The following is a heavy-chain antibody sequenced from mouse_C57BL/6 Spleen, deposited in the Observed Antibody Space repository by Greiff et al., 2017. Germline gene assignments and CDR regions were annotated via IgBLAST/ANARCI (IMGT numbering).Heavy chain of an antibody. CDR2: IYPGSGST. J-gene: IGHJ4*01. D-gene: IGHD2-1*01. V-gene: IGHV1-55*01. CDR1: GYTFTSYW. Sequence: QVQLQQPGAELVKPGASVKMSCKASGYTFTSYWITWVKQRPGQGLEWIGDIYPGSGSTNYNEKFKSKATLTVDTSSSTAYMQLSSLTSEDSAVYYWARWGIYYGNYENAMDYWGQGTSVTVSS. CDR3: ARWGIYYGNYENAMDY.